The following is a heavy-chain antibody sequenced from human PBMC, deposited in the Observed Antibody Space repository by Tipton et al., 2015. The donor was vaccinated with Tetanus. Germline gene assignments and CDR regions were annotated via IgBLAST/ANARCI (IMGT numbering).Heavy chain of an antibody. V-gene: IGHV4-59*04. CDR2: IYYSGST. J-gene: IGHJ5*02. Sequence: GSLRLSCTVSGGSISSYYWSWIRQPPGKGLEWIGYIYYSGSTYDSPSLKSRVTMSVDTSKNQFSLKLGSVTARDTAIYYCARQLWGYWFDPWGQGTLVTVSS. D-gene: IGHD7-27*01. CDR3: ARQLWGYWFDP. CDR1: GGSISSYY.